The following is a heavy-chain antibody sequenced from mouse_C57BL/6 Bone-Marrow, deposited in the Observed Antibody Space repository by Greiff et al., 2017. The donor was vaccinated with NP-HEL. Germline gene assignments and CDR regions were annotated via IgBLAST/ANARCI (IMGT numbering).Heavy chain of an antibody. CDR2: ISSGGDYI. CDR1: GFTFSSYA. V-gene: IGHV5-9-1*02. Sequence: EVKVVESGEGLVKPGGSLKLSCAASGFTFSSYAMSWVRQTPEKRLEWVAYISSGGDYIYYADTVKGRFTISRDNARNTLYLQMSSLKSEDTAMYYCTRERAIVTRSAMDYWGQGTSVTVSS. J-gene: IGHJ4*01. D-gene: IGHD2-5*01. CDR3: TRERAIVTRSAMDY.